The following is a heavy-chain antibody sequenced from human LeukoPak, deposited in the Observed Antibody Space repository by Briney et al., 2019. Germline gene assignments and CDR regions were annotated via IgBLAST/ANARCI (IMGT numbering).Heavy chain of an antibody. D-gene: IGHD3-10*01. J-gene: IGHJ4*02. CDR1: GFTFSSYS. CDR2: ISSSSSYI. CDR3: ARGPYGSGNFDY. Sequence: GGSLRLSCAASGFTFSSYSMNWVRQAPGKGLEWVSSISSSSSYIYYADSVKGRFTISRDNAKNSLYLQMNSLRAEDTAVYYCARGPYGSGNFDYWGQGTLVTVSS. V-gene: IGHV3-21*01.